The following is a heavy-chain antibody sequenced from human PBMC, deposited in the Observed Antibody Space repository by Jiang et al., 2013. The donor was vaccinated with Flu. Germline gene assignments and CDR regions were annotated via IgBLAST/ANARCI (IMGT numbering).Heavy chain of an antibody. CDR1: GYSFTSYW. D-gene: IGHD3-10*01. CDR2: LILMTLST. Sequence: GYSFTSYWISWVRQMPGKGRGSGWAVLILMTLSTNYSPSFQGHVTISADKSVSTAYLQWSSLKASDTAMYYCARLTDGSGNSKWFDPWGQGTLVTVSS. J-gene: IGHJ5*02. V-gene: IGHV5-10-1*01. CDR3: ARLTDGSGNSKWFDP.